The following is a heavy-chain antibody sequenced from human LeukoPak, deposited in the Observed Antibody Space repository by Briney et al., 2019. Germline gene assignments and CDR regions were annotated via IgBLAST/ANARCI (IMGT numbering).Heavy chain of an antibody. CDR1: GFTFSSYA. D-gene: IGHD6-19*01. Sequence: GGSLRLSCAASGFTFSSYAMSWVREARGKGLEWGAAISGSGGSTYYADSVKGRFTISRDNSKNTLYLQMNSLRAEDTAVYYCARDPGEWLVRKDYWGQGTLVTVSS. J-gene: IGHJ4*02. V-gene: IGHV3-23*01. CDR2: ISGSGGST. CDR3: ARDPGEWLVRKDY.